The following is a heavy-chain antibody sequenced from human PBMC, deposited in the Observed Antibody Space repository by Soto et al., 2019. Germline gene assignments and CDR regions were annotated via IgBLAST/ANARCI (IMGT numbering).Heavy chain of an antibody. V-gene: IGHV3-48*02. D-gene: IGHD3-10*01. Sequence: PGGSLRLSCAASGFTFSSYSMNWVRQAPGKGLEWVSYISSSSSTIYYADSVKGRFTISRDNAKNSLYLQMNSLRDEDTAVYYCARDFRNYYSPYYYYGMDVWGQGTTVTVSS. CDR1: GFTFSSYS. J-gene: IGHJ6*02. CDR3: ARDFRNYYSPYYYYGMDV. CDR2: ISSSSSTI.